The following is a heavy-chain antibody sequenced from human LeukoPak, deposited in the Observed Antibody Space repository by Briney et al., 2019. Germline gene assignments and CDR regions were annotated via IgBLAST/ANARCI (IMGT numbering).Heavy chain of an antibody. Sequence: KTSETLSLTCTVSGGSISSYYWSWIRQPPGKRLEWIGYIYYSGSTNYNPSLKSRVTISLDTSKNQFSLKLSSVTAADTAVYYCARGLYYDILTGYYPFDYWGQGTLVTVSS. J-gene: IGHJ4*02. D-gene: IGHD3-9*01. V-gene: IGHV4-59*01. CDR1: GGSISSYY. CDR2: IYYSGST. CDR3: ARGLYYDILTGYYPFDY.